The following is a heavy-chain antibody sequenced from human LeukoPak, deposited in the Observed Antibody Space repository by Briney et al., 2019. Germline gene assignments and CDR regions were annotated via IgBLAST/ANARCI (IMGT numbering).Heavy chain of an antibody. CDR1: GYTFTSYY. V-gene: IGHV1-46*01. D-gene: IGHD3-3*01. CDR2: INPSGGST. Sequence: GASVKVSCKASGYTFTSYYMHWVRQAPGQGLEWMGIINPSGGSTSYAQKFQGRVTMTRDTSTSTVYMELSSLRSEDTAVYYCARGSSYYDFWSGSYMDVWGKGTTVTVSS. CDR3: ARGSSYYDFWSGSYMDV. J-gene: IGHJ6*03.